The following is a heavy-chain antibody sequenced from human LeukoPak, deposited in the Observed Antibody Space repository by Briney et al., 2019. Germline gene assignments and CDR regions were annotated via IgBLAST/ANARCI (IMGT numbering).Heavy chain of an antibody. D-gene: IGHD3-9*01. J-gene: IGHJ6*03. CDR3: ARALRYFDSSRLGWGGYYYYYMDV. CDR1: GVTFSSYA. CDR2: IIPRFRTS. V-gene: IGHV1-69*13. Sequence: SVKVSCKASGVTFSSYAISWVRQAAGQGLEGIGGIIPRFRTSKYAQKFHGRVTITADESTSTAYMELSSLRSEDTAVYYCARALRYFDSSRLGWGGYYYYYMDVWGKGTTVTVSS.